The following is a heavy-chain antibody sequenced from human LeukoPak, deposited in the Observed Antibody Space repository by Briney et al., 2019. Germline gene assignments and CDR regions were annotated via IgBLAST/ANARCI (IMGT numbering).Heavy chain of an antibody. CDR1: GFTFSGSG. CDR2: IWYDGSGK. J-gene: IGHJ4*02. Sequence: GSLRLSCAASGFTFSGSGMHWVRQAPGKGLEWVAVIWYDGSGKYYADSVKGRFTISRDNSKNSLWLQMNSLRADDTAVYYCARDSTYYYDSGSSGPHYFDNWGQGTLVTVSS. CDR3: ARDSTYYYDSGSSGPHYFDN. D-gene: IGHD3-10*01. V-gene: IGHV3-33*01.